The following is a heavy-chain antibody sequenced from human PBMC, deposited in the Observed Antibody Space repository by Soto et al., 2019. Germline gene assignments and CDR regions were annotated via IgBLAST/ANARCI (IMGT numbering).Heavy chain of an antibody. CDR1: GFSFSNYE. V-gene: IGHV3-48*03. CDR2: ISSGGSTA. J-gene: IGHJ4*02. CDR3: ARDRAAGGY. D-gene: IGHD6-13*01. Sequence: GGSLRLSCAASGFSFSNYEMNWVRQAPGKGLEWVAYISSGGSTAHYADSVRGRFTVSRDNARNSLYLQMNTLRVEDTALYYCARDRAAGGYWGQGTLVTVSS.